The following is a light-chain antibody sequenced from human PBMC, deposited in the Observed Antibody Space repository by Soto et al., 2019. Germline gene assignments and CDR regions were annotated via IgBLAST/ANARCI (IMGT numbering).Light chain of an antibody. V-gene: IGKV3-11*01. J-gene: IGKJ5*01. CDR3: QQRSNLPPT. CDR1: QSVGNN. Sequence: VMTQSPATLSVSPGERASLSCGASQSVGNNLAWYRQKPGQAPRLLIYDASNRATGIPDRFSGGGSGTDFTLTISSLEPEDFAVYYCQQRSNLPPTFGQGTRLEIK. CDR2: DAS.